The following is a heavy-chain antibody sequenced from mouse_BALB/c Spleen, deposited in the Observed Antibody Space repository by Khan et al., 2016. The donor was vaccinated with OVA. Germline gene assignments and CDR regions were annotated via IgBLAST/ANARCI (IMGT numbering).Heavy chain of an antibody. D-gene: IGHD3-1*01. CDR2: ITTSSGYT. CDR3: ARKSTRASY. Sequence: QIQLQQSGAELVKPGASVKMSCKASGYTFTSYTMHWVKQRPGQGLEWIGYITTSSGYTKYNQKFKDKATLTADKSSSTAYMQLSSLTSEDSAVYYCARKSTRASYWGQGTTLTVSS. V-gene: IGHV1-4*01. J-gene: IGHJ2*01. CDR1: GYTFTSYT.